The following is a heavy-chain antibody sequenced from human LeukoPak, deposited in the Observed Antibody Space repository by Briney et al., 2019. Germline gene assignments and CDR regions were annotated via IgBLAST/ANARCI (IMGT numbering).Heavy chain of an antibody. D-gene: IGHD4-23*01. CDR2: IYYTGST. CDR3: ARLHYGGNYGYYYYYMDV. Sequence: SETLSLTCTVSGYSISSGYYWGWIRQPPGKGLEWIGSIYYTGSTYYNPSLKSRVTISVDTSKNQFSLKLSSVTAADTAVYYCARLHYGGNYGYYYYYMDVWGKGTTVTISS. V-gene: IGHV4-38-2*02. J-gene: IGHJ6*03. CDR1: GYSISSGYY.